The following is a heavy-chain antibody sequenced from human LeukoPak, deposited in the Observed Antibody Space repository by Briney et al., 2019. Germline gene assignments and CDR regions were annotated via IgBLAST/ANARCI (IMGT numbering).Heavy chain of an antibody. CDR1: GFTFSSYA. Sequence: QPGGSLRLSCAASGFTFSSYAMHWVRQAPGKGLEWVAVISYDGSNKYYADSVKGRFTISRDNSKNTLYLQMNSLRAEDTAVYYCAREESYYDGSGYPPAFDIWGQGTMVTVSS. J-gene: IGHJ3*02. D-gene: IGHD3-22*01. CDR3: AREESYYDGSGYPPAFDI. V-gene: IGHV3-30-3*01. CDR2: ISYDGSNK.